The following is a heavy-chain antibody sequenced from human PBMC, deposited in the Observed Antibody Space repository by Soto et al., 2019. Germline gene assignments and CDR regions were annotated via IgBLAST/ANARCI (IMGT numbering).Heavy chain of an antibody. V-gene: IGHV1-69*13. CDR2: IIPIFGTA. Sequence: GASVQVSCKTSGGTFRSYAISWVRQAPGQGLAWMGGIIPIFGTANYAQKFQGRVTITADESTSTAYMELSSLRSEDTAVYYCARDRPPYYDSSGSAEGGFDYWGQGTLVTVSS. J-gene: IGHJ4*02. D-gene: IGHD3-22*01. CDR1: GGTFRSYA. CDR3: ARDRPPYYDSSGSAEGGFDY.